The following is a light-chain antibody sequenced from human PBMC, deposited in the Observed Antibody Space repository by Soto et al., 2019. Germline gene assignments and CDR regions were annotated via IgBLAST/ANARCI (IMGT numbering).Light chain of an antibody. CDR2: SVT. V-gene: IGLV2-8*01. CDR3: YSYAGRNIWV. J-gene: IGLJ3*02. Sequence: QSVLAQPPSASGSPGQSVTISCTGSGSDIGAYNFVSSYQQHPGKAPKMMIFSVTERPSGVPDRFSGSKSGNTASLTVSGLQADDEAVYYCYSYAGRNIWVFGGGTQLTVL. CDR1: GSDIGAYNF.